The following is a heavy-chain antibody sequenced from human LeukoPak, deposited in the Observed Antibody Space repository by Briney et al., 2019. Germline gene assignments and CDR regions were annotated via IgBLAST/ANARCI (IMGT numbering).Heavy chain of an antibody. V-gene: IGHV1-69*13. CDR1: GGTFSSYA. CDR3: ASSVYLIAVASFDY. J-gene: IGHJ4*02. Sequence: EASVKVSCKASGGTFSSYAISWVRQAPGQGLEWMGGIIPIFGTANYAQKFQGRVTITADESTSTAYIELSSLRSEDTAVYYCASSVYLIAVASFDYWGQGTLVTVSS. D-gene: IGHD6-19*01. CDR2: IIPIFGTA.